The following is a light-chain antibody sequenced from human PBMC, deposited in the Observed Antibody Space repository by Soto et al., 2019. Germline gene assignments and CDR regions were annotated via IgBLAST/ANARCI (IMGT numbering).Light chain of an antibody. CDR3: QQSYSALT. Sequence: DIQMTQSPSSLSASVGDRVTITCRASQSISIYLNWYQQKPGKAPTLLLYAASSLQSGVPSRFSGSGSGTDFTLTISSLQPEDFATYYCQQSYSALTFGGGTRVEI. CDR2: AAS. J-gene: IGKJ4*01. CDR1: QSISIY. V-gene: IGKV1-39*01.